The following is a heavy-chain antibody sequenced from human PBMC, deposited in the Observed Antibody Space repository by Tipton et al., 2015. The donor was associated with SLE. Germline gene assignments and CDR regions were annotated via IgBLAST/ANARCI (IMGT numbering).Heavy chain of an antibody. V-gene: IGHV4-59*01. CDR2: IHYRGST. CDR1: GGSISGYY. CDR3: ARDRYGGGGSCFDWYFDL. D-gene: IGHD2-15*01. J-gene: IGHJ2*01. Sequence: TLSLTCTVSGGSISGYYWSWVRQPPGQGLEWIGYIHYRGSTNYNPSLKSRVTISLDTSENQFSLKLSSVTAADTAAYYCARDRYGGGGSCFDWYFDLWGRGTLVTVSS.